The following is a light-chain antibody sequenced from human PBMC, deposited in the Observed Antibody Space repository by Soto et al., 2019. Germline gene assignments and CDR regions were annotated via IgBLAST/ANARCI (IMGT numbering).Light chain of an antibody. V-gene: IGLV2-14*03. CDR2: DVD. J-gene: IGLJ2*01. CDR1: SSDVGGYNF. CDR3: CSYSGSSTIVV. Sequence: QSVLTQPASVSGSPGQSITISCTGTSSDVGGYNFVSWYQQHPGKAPRLMIFDVDNRPSGASTRFSGSKSGNTASLTISGLQAEDEADYYCCSYSGSSTIVVFGGGTKVTVL.